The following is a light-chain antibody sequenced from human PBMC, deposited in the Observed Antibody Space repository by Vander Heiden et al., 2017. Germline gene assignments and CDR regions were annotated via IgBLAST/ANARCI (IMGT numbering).Light chain of an antibody. CDR2: AAS. CDR3: QQTYSSPLT. Sequence: DIKMTQLTSSLSASVGDRVTITCRSSQTITTFLNWYQQRPGEAPKLLIYAASRLETGVPSRFRGSGSGTYFSLTISALRPEDFATYFCQQTYSSPLTFGQVTKVDFK. V-gene: IGKV1-39*01. CDR1: QTITTF. J-gene: IGKJ1*01.